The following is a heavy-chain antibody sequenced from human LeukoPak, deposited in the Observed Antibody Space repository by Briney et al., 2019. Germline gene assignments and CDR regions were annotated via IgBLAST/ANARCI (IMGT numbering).Heavy chain of an antibody. V-gene: IGHV7-4-1*01. D-gene: IGHD3/OR15-3a*01. CDR3: ARDPPSTYDFWTDSRA. CDR1: GYTFIMYA. CDR2: LNTNTGNP. J-gene: IGHJ4*02. Sequence: GASVKVSCEAAGYTFIMYAINWVRQAPGQGLEWMGWLNTNTGNPTYAQGFTGRFVFSLDTSVSTAYLQIGSLKAEDTAVYYCARDPPSTYDFWTDSRAWGQGTLVTVSS.